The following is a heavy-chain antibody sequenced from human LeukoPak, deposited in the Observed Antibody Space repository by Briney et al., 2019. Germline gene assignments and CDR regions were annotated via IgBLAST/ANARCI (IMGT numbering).Heavy chain of an antibody. J-gene: IGHJ5*02. CDR3: AKDYNWFDP. Sequence: GGSLRLSCAASGFTFSSYAMHWVRQAPGKGLEWVSFIRYDGSIKYYADSVEGRFTISRDNSKNTLYLQMNSLRAEDTAVYYCAKDYNWFDPWGQGTLVTVSS. V-gene: IGHV3-30*02. CDR2: IRYDGSIK. CDR1: GFTFSSYA.